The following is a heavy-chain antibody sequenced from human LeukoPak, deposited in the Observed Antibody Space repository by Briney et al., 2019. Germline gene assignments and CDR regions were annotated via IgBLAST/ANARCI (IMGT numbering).Heavy chain of an antibody. CDR2: IYSGGTT. CDR1: EFAFSNYA. CDR3: ARGGYSSSWYHFDY. V-gene: IGHV3-53*01. Sequence: GGSLRLSCAASEFAFSNYAMSWVRQAPGKGLEWVSVIYSGGTTNYADSVKGRFTISRDNSKNTLFLQMNSLRAEDTAVYYCARGGYSSSWYHFDYWGQGTLVTVSS. D-gene: IGHD6-13*01. J-gene: IGHJ4*02.